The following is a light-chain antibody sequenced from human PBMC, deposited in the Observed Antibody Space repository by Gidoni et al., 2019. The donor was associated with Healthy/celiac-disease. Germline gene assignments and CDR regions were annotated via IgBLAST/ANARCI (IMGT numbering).Light chain of an antibody. CDR1: QSVSSSC. CDR2: GAS. J-gene: IGKJ1*01. CDR3: QQYGSSPTWT. Sequence: EIVLTQSPGTLSLSPGERATLSCRASQSVSSSCLAWYQQKPGQAPRLLIYGASSRATGIPDRFSGSGSGTDFTLTISRLEPEDFAVYYCQQYGSSPTWTFXQXTKVEIK. V-gene: IGKV3-20*01.